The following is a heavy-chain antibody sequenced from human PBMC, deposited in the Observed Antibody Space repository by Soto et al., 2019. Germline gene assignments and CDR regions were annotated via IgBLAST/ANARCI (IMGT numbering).Heavy chain of an antibody. CDR3: ARSDYGDYRGDYYYGMDV. D-gene: IGHD4-17*01. V-gene: IGHV3-30-3*01. Sequence: QVQLVESGGGVVQPGRSLRLSCAASGFTFSSYAMHWVRQAPGKGLEWVAVISYDGSNKYYADSVKGRFTISRDNSKNTLYLQMNSLRAEDTAVYYCARSDYGDYRGDYYYGMDVWGHGTTVTVSS. J-gene: IGHJ6*02. CDR1: GFTFSSYA. CDR2: ISYDGSNK.